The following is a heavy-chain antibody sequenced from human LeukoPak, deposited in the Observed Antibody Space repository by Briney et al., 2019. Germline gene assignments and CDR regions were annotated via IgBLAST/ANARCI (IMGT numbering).Heavy chain of an antibody. D-gene: IGHD6-13*01. J-gene: IGHJ4*02. CDR3: GRVIAGAIDY. CDR2: INLDGSDT. V-gene: IGHV3-7*01. CDR1: GGSISSYY. Sequence: ETLSLTCTVSGGSISSYYWSWIRQPPGKGLEWVANINLDGSDTFYVGVVKGLFTISRGNADNSLYLQMSSLRAEDTAVYYCGRVIAGAIDYWGQGTLVTVSS.